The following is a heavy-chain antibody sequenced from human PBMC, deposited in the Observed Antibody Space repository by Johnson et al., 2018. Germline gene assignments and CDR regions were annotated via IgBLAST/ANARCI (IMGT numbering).Heavy chain of an antibody. J-gene: IGHJ6*02. V-gene: IGHV3-30*03. Sequence: QVQLQESGGGVVQPGRSLRLSCAASGFTFSSYGMHWVRQAPGKGLEWVALIPYDGSNKYYADSVKGRFTISRDNSKNTLYLQMNSLRAEDTAVYYCARDRLQYSYYYYGMDVWGQGTTVTVSS. CDR2: IPYDGSNK. CDR3: ARDRLQYSYYYYGMDV. D-gene: IGHD6-6*01. CDR1: GFTFSSYG.